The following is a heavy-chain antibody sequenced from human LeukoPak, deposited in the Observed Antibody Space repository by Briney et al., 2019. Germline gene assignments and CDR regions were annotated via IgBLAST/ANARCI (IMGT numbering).Heavy chain of an antibody. D-gene: IGHD3-10*01. V-gene: IGHV4-34*01. J-gene: IGHJ3*02. Sequence: PSETLSLTCAVYGDSFSDYYWSWIRQPPGKGPEWIGEINHSGTTNSHPSLKSRVTISADTSKNQVSLKLASVTAADTAVYYCAGEEAAQDFDAFRIWGQGTMVTVSS. CDR1: GDSFSDYY. CDR3: AGEEAAQDFDAFRI. CDR2: INHSGTT.